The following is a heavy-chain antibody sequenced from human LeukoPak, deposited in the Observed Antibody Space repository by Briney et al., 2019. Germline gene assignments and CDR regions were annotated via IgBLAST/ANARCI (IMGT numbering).Heavy chain of an antibody. Sequence: GGSLRLTCSASGFSFSSYAMHWVRQAPGKGLEHVSAISVSGGNTYYTDSVKGRFTISRDNSKNTLYLQMSSLRPEDTAVYFCVKGHLYSSGCLDYWGQGNLVTVSS. D-gene: IGHD6-19*01. CDR1: GFSFSSYA. CDR3: VKGHLYSSGCLDY. V-gene: IGHV3-64D*09. J-gene: IGHJ4*02. CDR2: ISVSGGNT.